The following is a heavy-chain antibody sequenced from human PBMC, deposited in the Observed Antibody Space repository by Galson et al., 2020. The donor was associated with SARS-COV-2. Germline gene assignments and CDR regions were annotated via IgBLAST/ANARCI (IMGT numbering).Heavy chain of an antibody. Sequence: TGGSLRLSCAASGFTIGRHAMSWVRKAQGKGLEWVATMSGKTSDIVYAAFVKGRSTISRDNSKNTLYLRVDSLRVDDSGIYYCAKLGSDTSEFDGWGQGTLVTVSS. J-gene: IGHJ4*02. D-gene: IGHD2-15*01. CDR1: GFTIGRHA. V-gene: IGHV3-23*01. CDR3: AKLGSDTSEFDG. CDR2: MSGKTSDI.